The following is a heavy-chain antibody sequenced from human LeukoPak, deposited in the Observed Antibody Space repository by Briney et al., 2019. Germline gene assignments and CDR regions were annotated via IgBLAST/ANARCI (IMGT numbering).Heavy chain of an antibody. CDR2: IHYSGST. D-gene: IGHD2-8*01. J-gene: IGHJ6*03. Sequence: SETLSLTCTVSGGSISSSSYYWGWIRQPPGKGLEWIGSIHYSGSTYYNPSLKSRVTISVDTSKNQFSLKLSSVTAADTAVYYCAGPGGSYCTNGVCYNYYYMDVWGKGTTVTVSS. V-gene: IGHV4-39*07. CDR3: AGPGGSYCTNGVCYNYYYMDV. CDR1: GGSISSSSYY.